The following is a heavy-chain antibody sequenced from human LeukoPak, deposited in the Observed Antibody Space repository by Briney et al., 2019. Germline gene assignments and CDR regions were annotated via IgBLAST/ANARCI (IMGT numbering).Heavy chain of an antibody. D-gene: IGHD1-7*01. CDR2: IRYDGSNK. CDR1: GFTFSSYA. Sequence: PGGSLRLSCAASGFTFSSYAMSWVRQAPGKGLEWVAFIRYDGSNKYYADSVKGRFTISRDNSKNTLYLQVNSLRAEDTAVYYCAKGQGRWLELGYFQHWGQGTLVTVSS. CDR3: AKGQGRWLELGYFQH. J-gene: IGHJ1*01. V-gene: IGHV3-30*02.